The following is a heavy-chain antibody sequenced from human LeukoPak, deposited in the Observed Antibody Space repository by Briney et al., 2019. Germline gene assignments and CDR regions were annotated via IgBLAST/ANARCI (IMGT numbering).Heavy chain of an antibody. D-gene: IGHD1-26*01. J-gene: IGHJ6*03. CDR2: IYYSGST. V-gene: IGHV4-59*01. Sequence: SETLSLTCTVSGGSISSYYWSWIRQPPGKGLEWIGYIYYSGSTNYNPSLKSRVTISVDTSKNQFSLKLSSVTAADTAVYYCARGTSGSSYLYYYYYYMDVWGKGTTVTVSS. CDR1: GGSISSYY. CDR3: ARGTSGSSYLYYYYYYMDV.